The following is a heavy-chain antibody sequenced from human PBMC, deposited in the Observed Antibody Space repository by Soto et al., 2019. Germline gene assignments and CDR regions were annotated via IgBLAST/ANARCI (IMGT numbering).Heavy chain of an antibody. CDR2: INTNSGGP. Sequence: QVQLVQSGADVKKPGASVKVSCKASGYTFSGYYIHWVRQAPGQGLEWMGWINTNSGGPKYAQKFHGRVTMTRDTSISTAYMELSNLTFDDTAVYFCARDPKPGPSKIGFDPWGQGTLVTVSS. J-gene: IGHJ5*02. D-gene: IGHD2-2*01. CDR3: ARDPKPGPSKIGFDP. CDR1: GYTFSGYY. V-gene: IGHV1-2*02.